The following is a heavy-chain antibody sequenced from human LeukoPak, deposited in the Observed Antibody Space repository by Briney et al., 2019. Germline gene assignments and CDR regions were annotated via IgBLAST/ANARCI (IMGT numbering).Heavy chain of an antibody. J-gene: IGHJ4*02. CDR1: GFTFNSYA. D-gene: IGHD5-18*01. CDR3: ARAMVIYYFDY. CDR2: ISGSGGST. Sequence: GGSLRLSCAASGFTFNSYAMSWVRQAPGKGLEWVSVISGSGGSTYYADSVKGRFTISRDNSKNTLYLQMNSLRAEDTAVYYCARAMVIYYFDYWGQGTLVTVSS. V-gene: IGHV3-23*01.